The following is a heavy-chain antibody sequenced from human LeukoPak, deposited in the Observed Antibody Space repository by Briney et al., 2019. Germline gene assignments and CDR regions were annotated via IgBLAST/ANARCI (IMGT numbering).Heavy chain of an antibody. CDR3: ARVPYGSGSYPFDY. CDR2: ISSSSSYI. J-gene: IGHJ4*02. Sequence: PRGSLRLSCSASGFTFSGYSMNWVRQAPGKGLEWVSSISSSSSYIYYADSVKGRFTISRDNAKNSLYLQMNSLRAEDTAVYYCARVPYGSGSYPFDYWGQGTLVTVSS. V-gene: IGHV3-21*01. CDR1: GFTFSGYS. D-gene: IGHD3-10*01.